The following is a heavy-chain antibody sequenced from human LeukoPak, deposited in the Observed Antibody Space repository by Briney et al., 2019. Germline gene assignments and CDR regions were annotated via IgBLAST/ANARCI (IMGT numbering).Heavy chain of an antibody. CDR1: GGSISSSSYY. Sequence: SETLSLTCTVSGGSISSSSYYWGWIRQPPGKGLEWIGSIYYSGSTNYNPSLKSRVTMSVDTSKNQFSLKLSSVTAADTAVYYCARDREAVAPPNWFDPWGQGTLVTVSS. CDR2: IYYSGST. D-gene: IGHD6-19*01. CDR3: ARDREAVAPPNWFDP. J-gene: IGHJ5*02. V-gene: IGHV4-39*07.